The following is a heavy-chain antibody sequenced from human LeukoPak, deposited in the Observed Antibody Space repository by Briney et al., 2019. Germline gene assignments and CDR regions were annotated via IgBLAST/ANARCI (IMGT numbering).Heavy chain of an antibody. CDR3: AREMLVNYYFDY. V-gene: IGHV3-7*03. D-gene: IGHD6-13*01. CDR2: MNKDGSEK. Sequence: GGSLRLSCAASGFTLSNHWMTWVRQAPGKGPEWVANMNKDGSEKYYVDSVKGRFTISRDNAKNSLYLQMNSLRAEDTAVYYCAREMLVNYYFDYWGQGTLVTVSS. CDR1: GFTLSNHW. J-gene: IGHJ4*02.